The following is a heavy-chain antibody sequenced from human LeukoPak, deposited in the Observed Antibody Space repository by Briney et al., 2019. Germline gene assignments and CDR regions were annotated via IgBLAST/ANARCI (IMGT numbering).Heavy chain of an antibody. V-gene: IGHV4-4*07. D-gene: IGHD2-15*01. CDR1: GGSISSFS. Sequence: SETLSLTCTVSGGSISSFSWSWIRQPAGKELEWIGRVYTSGSTNYNPSLKSRVTMSVDTSKNQFSLKLTSAIAADTAVYYCARETGAALDYWGQGTLVTVSS. J-gene: IGHJ4*02. CDR2: VYTSGST. CDR3: ARETGAALDY.